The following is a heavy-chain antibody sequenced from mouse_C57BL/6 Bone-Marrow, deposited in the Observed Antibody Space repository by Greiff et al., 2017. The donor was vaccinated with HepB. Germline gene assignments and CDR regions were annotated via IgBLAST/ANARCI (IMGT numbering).Heavy chain of an antibody. CDR2: ISDGGSYT. Sequence: EVKLVEPGGGLVKPGGSLKLSCAASGFTFSSYAMAWVRQTPEKRLEWVATISDGGSYTYYPDNVKGRFTISRDNAKNSLYLHMSHLKSEDTAMYYCASEGGFAYWGKGTLVTVSA. CDR1: GFTFSSYA. CDR3: ASEGGFAY. V-gene: IGHV5-4*03. J-gene: IGHJ3*01.